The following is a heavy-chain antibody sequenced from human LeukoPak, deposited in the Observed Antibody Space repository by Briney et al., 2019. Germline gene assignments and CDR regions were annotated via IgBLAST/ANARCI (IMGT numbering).Heavy chain of an antibody. CDR1: GRSISSYY. J-gene: IGHJ4*02. Sequence: PSETLSLTCIVSGRSISSYYWSWIRPPPGKGLEWIGYTYYSGSTNYHPSLKSRATISVDTAKNQFSLKLSSVTAADTAVYYCARGRNYYDSSGYYYVTHFDYWGQGTLVTVSS. CDR2: TYYSGST. D-gene: IGHD3-22*01. V-gene: IGHV4-59*01. CDR3: ARGRNYYDSSGYYYVTHFDY.